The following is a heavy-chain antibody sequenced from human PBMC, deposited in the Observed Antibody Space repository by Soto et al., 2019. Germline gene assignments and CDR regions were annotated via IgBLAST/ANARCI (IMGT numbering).Heavy chain of an antibody. CDR2: TSAYNGNT. J-gene: IGHJ4*02. Sequence: QVQLVQSGGEVKRPGASVKVSCKTSGYTFTNYGISWVRQAPGRGLEWLGWTSAYNGNTNYAQKFQERVPMTTDTSTSTVYMELRRLRSDDTSVYYCARDYYNRAKFDYWGQGALVTVYS. CDR1: GYTFTNYG. CDR3: ARDYYNRAKFDY. V-gene: IGHV1-18*01. D-gene: IGHD3-22*01.